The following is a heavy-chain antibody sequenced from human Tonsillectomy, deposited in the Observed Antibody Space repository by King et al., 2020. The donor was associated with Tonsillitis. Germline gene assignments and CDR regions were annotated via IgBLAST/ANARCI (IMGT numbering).Heavy chain of an antibody. D-gene: IGHD1-14*01. CDR1: RFPFSSYS. Sequence: VQLVESGGGLVQPGGSLRLSCEVSRFPFSSYSMNWVRQAPGKGLEWISYITSSSTTMFYADSVEGRFTISRDNAKNSLYLQMNSLKVADTAVYYCATRTVYGSEYWGQGTLVTVSS. J-gene: IGHJ4*02. V-gene: IGHV3-48*01. CDR2: ITSSSTTM. CDR3: ATRTVYGSEY.